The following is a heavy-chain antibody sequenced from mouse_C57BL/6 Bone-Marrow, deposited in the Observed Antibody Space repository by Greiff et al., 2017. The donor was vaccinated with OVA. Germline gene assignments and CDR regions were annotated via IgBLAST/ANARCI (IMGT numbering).Heavy chain of an antibody. V-gene: IGHV1-55*01. CDR1: GYTFTSYW. D-gene: IGHD1-3*01. CDR2: IYPGSGST. Sequence: VQLQQPGAELVKPGASVKMSCKASGYTFTSYWITWVKQRPGQGLEWIGDIYPGSGSTNYNEKFKSKATLTVDTSSSTAYMQLSSLTSEDAAVYYCARETGKDAMDYWGQGTSVTVSS. CDR3: ARETGKDAMDY. J-gene: IGHJ4*01.